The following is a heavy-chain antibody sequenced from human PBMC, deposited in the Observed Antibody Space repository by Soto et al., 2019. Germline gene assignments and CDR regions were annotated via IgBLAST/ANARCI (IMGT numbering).Heavy chain of an antibody. D-gene: IGHD3-22*01. Sequence: PGGSLRLSCAASGFTFSSYGMHWVRQAPGKGLEWVAVISYDGSNKYYADSVKGRFTISRDNSKNTLYLQMNSLRAEDTAVYYCAKEEYYYDSSGYSGYFDYWGQGTLVTVSS. CDR3: AKEEYYYDSSGYSGYFDY. CDR2: ISYDGSNK. J-gene: IGHJ4*02. CDR1: GFTFSSYG. V-gene: IGHV3-30*18.